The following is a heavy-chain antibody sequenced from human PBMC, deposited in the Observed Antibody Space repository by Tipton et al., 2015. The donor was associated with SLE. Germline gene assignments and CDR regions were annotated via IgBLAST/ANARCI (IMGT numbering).Heavy chain of an antibody. D-gene: IGHD3-10*01. CDR3: ARVTTAGSGGSLGV. CDR1: GFTFNRYN. CDR2: ISSTTLYI. Sequence: SLRLSCAASGFTFNRYNINWVRQAPGKGLEWVSSISSTTLYIYYADSVKGRFTVSRDNAGNSVFLQMDSLRAEDTGVYYCARVTTAGSGGSLGVWGQGTTVTVSS. J-gene: IGHJ6*02. V-gene: IGHV3-21*03.